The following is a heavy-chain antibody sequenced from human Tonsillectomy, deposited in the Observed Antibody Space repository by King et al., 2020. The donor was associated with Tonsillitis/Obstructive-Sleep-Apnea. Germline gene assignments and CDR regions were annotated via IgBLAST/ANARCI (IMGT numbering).Heavy chain of an antibody. CDR2: IRSKAYGGTT. Sequence: VQLVESGGGLVQPGRSLRLSCTASGFTFGDYAMSWFRQAPGQGLEWVGFIRSKAYGGTTEYAASVKGRFTISRDDSKSIAYLQMNSLKTEDTAVYYCTRAATYYYDTSGYSFDYWGQGTLVTVSS. V-gene: IGHV3-49*03. CDR1: GFTFGDYA. J-gene: IGHJ4*02. CDR3: TRAATYYYDTSGYSFDY. D-gene: IGHD3-22*01.